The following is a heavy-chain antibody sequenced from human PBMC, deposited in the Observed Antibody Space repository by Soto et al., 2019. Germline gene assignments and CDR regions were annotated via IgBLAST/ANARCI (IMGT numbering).Heavy chain of an antibody. J-gene: IGHJ5*02. CDR3: VRCCGTGDGSDWGYNWFNP. Sequence: QVQVVESGGGVVQPGRSLRLSCAASGFPVSPYSMYWIRQAPGKGLEWVALISYDGTKKDYADSVKGRFTISRDNSKNTLYLKMNSLRTDDTAVYYCVRCCGTGDGSDWGYNWFNPWGQGPLVTVSS. CDR1: GFPVSPYS. CDR2: ISYDGTKK. D-gene: IGHD3-16*01. V-gene: IGHV3-30-3*01.